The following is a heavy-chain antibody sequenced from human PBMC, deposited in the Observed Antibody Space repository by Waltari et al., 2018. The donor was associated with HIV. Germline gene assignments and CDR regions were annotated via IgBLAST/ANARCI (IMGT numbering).Heavy chain of an antibody. V-gene: IGHV1-69*01. J-gene: IGHJ5*02. CDR1: GGTFSSYA. D-gene: IGHD2-15*01. Sequence: QVQLVQSGAEVKKPGSSVKVSCKASGGTFSSYAISWVRQAPGQGLEWMGWIIPSFGTANYAQKFQGRVTITADEATSTAYMELSSLRSEDTAVYYCAISEGYCSGGSCYQNWFDPWGQGTLVTVSS. CDR2: IIPSFGTA. CDR3: AISEGYCSGGSCYQNWFDP.